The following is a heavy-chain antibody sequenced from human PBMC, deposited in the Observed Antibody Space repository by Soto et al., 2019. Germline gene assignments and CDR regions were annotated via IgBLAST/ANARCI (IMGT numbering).Heavy chain of an antibody. CDR3: AREKNRHWFDP. J-gene: IGHJ5*02. Sequence: QVQLQESGPGLVKPSQTLSLTCTVSGGSISSGGYYWSWIRQHPGKGLEWIGYIYYSGSTYYIPSLQSRVTISVDTSKNQFSLKLSSVTAADTAVYYCAREKNRHWFDPWGQGTLVTVSS. V-gene: IGHV4-31*03. CDR1: GGSISSGGYY. CDR2: IYYSGST.